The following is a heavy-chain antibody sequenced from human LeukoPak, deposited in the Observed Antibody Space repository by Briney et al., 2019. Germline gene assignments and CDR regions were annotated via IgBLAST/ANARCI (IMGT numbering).Heavy chain of an antibody. CDR3: ARERSRSSVLPSIAAAQYNWFDP. V-gene: IGHV4-59*01. J-gene: IGHJ5*02. CDR2: IYYTGST. D-gene: IGHD6-13*01. Sequence: SETLSLTCTVAGGSISSYYWSWIRQPPGKGLEWIGYIYYTGSTNYNPPLKSRVTISVDTSKNQFSLKLSSVTAADTAVYYCARERSRSSVLPSIAAAQYNWFDPWGQGTLVTVSS. CDR1: GGSISSYY.